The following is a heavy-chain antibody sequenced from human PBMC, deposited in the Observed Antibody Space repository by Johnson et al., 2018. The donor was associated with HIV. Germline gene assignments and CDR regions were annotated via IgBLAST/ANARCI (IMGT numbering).Heavy chain of an antibody. CDR1: GFTFSDVW. V-gene: IGHV3-69-1*01. CDR2: ISWTSGTL. Sequence: VHLVESGGRLLKPGESLRLSRVASGFTFSDVWMTWVRQAPGRGLEWVSGISWTSGTLGSAASVKGRSTISRDNAKNSLYLQMNYLRVEDTAVYYCARLERLGGLSRVLDMWGQGTMVTVSS. D-gene: IGHD6-19*01. J-gene: IGHJ3*02. CDR3: ARLERLGGLSRVLDM.